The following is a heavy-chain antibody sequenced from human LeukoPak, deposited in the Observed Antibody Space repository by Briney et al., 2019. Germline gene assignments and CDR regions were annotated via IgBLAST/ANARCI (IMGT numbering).Heavy chain of an antibody. V-gene: IGHV3-30*02. CDR2: IRYDGSNK. CDR3: ARDPYSGNYGAYYYYYMDV. CDR1: GFTFSNYG. J-gene: IGHJ6*03. D-gene: IGHD1-26*01. Sequence: GGSLRLSCAASGFTFSNYGMHWVRQAPGKGLEWVAFIRYDGSNKSYADSVKGRFTISRDNSKNTLYLQMNSLRAEDTAVYYCARDPYSGNYGAYYYYYMDVWGKGTTVTISS.